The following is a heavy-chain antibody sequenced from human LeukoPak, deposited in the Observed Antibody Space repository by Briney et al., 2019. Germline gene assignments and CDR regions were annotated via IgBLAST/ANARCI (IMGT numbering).Heavy chain of an antibody. D-gene: IGHD1-26*01. J-gene: IGHJ3*02. CDR3: ARPIHRGSLHGAFDI. V-gene: IGHV1-69*05. CDR1: GGTFSSYA. Sequence: ASVKVSRMASGGTFSSYAISWVRQAPGQGLEWMGGIIPIFGTANYAQKFQGRVTITTDESTSTAYMELSSLKSEDTAVYYCARPIHRGSLHGAFDIWGQGTMVTVSS. CDR2: IIPIFGTA.